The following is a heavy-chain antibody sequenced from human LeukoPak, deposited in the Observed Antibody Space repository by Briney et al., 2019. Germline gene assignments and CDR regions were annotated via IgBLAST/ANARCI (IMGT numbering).Heavy chain of an antibody. CDR1: GFSLSTSGVG. Sequence: GSGPTLVNPTQTLTLTCTFSGFSLSTSGVGVGWIRQPPGKALEWLALIYWNDDKRYSPSLKSRLTITKDTSKNQVVLTMTNMDPVDTATYYCAHRLVGATDNYFDYWGQGTLVTVSS. V-gene: IGHV2-5*01. CDR2: IYWNDDK. J-gene: IGHJ4*02. D-gene: IGHD1-26*01. CDR3: AHRLVGATDNYFDY.